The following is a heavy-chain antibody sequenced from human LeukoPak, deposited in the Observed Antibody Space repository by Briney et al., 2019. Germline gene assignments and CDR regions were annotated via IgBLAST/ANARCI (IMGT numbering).Heavy chain of an antibody. D-gene: IGHD1-26*01. CDR1: GGSISSSSSY. CDR3: ARSGPLVGATAGGYNWFDP. V-gene: IGHV4-39*01. Sequence: SETLSLTCTVSGGSISSSSSYWGWIRQPPGKGLEWIGSIYYSGSTYYNPSLKSRVTISVDTSKNQFSLKLSSVTAADTAVYYCARSGPLVGATAGGYNWFDPWGQGTLVTVSS. J-gene: IGHJ5*02. CDR2: IYYSGST.